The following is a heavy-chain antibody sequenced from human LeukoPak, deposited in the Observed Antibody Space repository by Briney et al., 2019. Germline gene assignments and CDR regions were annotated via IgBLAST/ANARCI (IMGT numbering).Heavy chain of an antibody. CDR3: ARGGLTVTTPIDY. Sequence: GGSLRLSCASSGFTFSTYWMHWARQAPGKGLVWVSRISSGGSDITYVDSVKGRFTISRDNAKDTLYLQMDNLSAEDTAVYYCARGGLTVTTPIDYWGQGTLVTVSS. V-gene: IGHV3-74*01. CDR2: ISSGGSDI. J-gene: IGHJ4*02. D-gene: IGHD4-11*01. CDR1: GFTFSTYW.